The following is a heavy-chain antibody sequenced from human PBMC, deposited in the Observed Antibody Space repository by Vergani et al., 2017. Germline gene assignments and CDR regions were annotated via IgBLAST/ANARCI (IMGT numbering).Heavy chain of an antibody. CDR3: TRQPQECASGPPSVPT. J-gene: IGHJ4*02. Sequence: QVQLQESGPGVVKPSQTLSLTCAVSGGSISSGDHCWTWIRQRPGKGLEWIGYLFYSGTTYDNPSLRSRLTISVDTSKNDFSLKVTSVTAADTAVYYCTRQPQECASGPPSVPTWVQGISVNVSS. D-gene: IGHD5-12*01. CDR2: LFYSGTT. CDR1: GGSISSGDHC. V-gene: IGHV4-30-4*08.